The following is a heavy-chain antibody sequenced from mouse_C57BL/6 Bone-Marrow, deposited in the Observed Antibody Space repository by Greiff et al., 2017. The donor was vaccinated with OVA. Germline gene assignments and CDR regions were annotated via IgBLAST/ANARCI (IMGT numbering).Heavy chain of an antibody. CDR1: GFTFSDYG. CDR2: ISSGSSII. D-gene: IGHD1-1*01. V-gene: IGHV5-17*01. J-gene: IGHJ4*01. CDR3: ASGSSRGMDY. Sequence: EVHLVESGGGLVKPGGSLKLPCAASGFTFSDYGMHWVRQAPEKGLEWVAYISSGSSIIYYADTVKGRFTISRDNAKNTLFLQMTSLRSEDTAMYYCASGSSRGMDYWGQGTSVTVSS.